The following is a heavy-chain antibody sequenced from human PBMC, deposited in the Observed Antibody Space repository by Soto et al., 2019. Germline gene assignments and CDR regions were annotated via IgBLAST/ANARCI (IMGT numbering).Heavy chain of an antibody. V-gene: IGHV4-39*01. CDR2: IYYSGST. Sequence: QLQLQESGPGLVKPSETLSLTCTVSGGSISSSSYYWGWIRQPPGKGLEWIGSIYYSGSTYYNPSLKSRVTISVNTSKTQFSLKLSSVTAADTAVYYCARRLGIAVAGTAWDYWGQGTLVTVSS. CDR3: ARRLGIAVAGTAWDY. J-gene: IGHJ4*02. D-gene: IGHD6-19*01. CDR1: GGSISSSSYY.